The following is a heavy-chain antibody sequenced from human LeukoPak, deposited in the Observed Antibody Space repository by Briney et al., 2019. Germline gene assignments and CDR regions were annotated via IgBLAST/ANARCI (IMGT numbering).Heavy chain of an antibody. CDR3: ARAAAGSYYYYYGMDV. V-gene: IGHV3-9*01. D-gene: IGHD6-13*01. CDR1: GFTFDDYA. Sequence: AGRSLRLSCAASGFTFDDYAMHWVRQAPGKGLEWVSGISWNSGSIGYADSVKGRFTISRDNAKNSLYLQMNRLRAEDTALYYCARAAAGSYYYYYGMDVWGQGTTVTVSS. CDR2: ISWNSGSI. J-gene: IGHJ6*02.